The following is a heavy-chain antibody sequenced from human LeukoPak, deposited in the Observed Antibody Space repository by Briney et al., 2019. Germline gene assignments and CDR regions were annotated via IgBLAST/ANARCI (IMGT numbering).Heavy chain of an antibody. D-gene: IGHD3-22*01. CDR1: GYTFTANY. Sequence: ASVKVSCKASGYTFTANYMHWMRQAPGQGLQWMGWIDPNSGGTKYAQNLQGRVALTMDTSMSTIYMELSSLRSDDTAVYYCARGGTSSPYSPADYWGQGTLVTVSS. V-gene: IGHV1-2*02. CDR2: IDPNSGGT. J-gene: IGHJ4*02. CDR3: ARGGTSSPYSPADY.